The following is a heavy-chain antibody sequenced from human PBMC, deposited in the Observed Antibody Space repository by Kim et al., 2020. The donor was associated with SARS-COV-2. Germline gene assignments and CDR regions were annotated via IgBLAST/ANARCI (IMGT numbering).Heavy chain of an antibody. CDR3: ARALTVGATFDS. CDR2: ITNNGHGI. D-gene: IGHD1-26*01. J-gene: IGHJ4*02. V-gene: IGHV3-11*01. Sequence: GESLRLSCAVSGFTFSDYYMTWIRQAPGKGLEWVSYITNNGHGIYYADSVKGRFTVSRDNAKSSLYLQMNSLRVEDTAVYYCARALTVGATFDSWGQGTL. CDR1: GFTFSDYY.